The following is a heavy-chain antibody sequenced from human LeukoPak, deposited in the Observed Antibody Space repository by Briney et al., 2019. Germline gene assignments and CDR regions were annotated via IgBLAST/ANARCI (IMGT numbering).Heavy chain of an antibody. D-gene: IGHD5-12*01. J-gene: IGHJ4*02. CDR1: GGSISNNNW. CDR2: IYHSGST. Sequence: SETLSLTCAVSGGSISNNNWWSWVRQSPEKGLEWIGEIYHSGSTNYNPSLKSRVTISVDTSKNQFSLKLSSVTAADTAVYYCARHIKKVAAKTAHFDYWGQGTLVTVSS. V-gene: IGHV4-4*02. CDR3: ARHIKKVAAKTAHFDY.